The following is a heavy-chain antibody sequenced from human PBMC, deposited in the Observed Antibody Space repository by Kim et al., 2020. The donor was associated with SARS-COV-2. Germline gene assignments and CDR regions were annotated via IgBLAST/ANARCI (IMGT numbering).Heavy chain of an antibody. Sequence: IYAQKFQGRVTMTEDTSTDTAYMELSSLRSEDTAVYYCATSALVIDAFDIWGQGTMVTVSS. D-gene: IGHD2-21*01. CDR3: ATSALVIDAFDI. V-gene: IGHV1-24*01. J-gene: IGHJ3*02.